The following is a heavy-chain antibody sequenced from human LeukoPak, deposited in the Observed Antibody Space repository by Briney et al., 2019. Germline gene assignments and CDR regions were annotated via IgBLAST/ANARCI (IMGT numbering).Heavy chain of an antibody. J-gene: IGHJ4*02. D-gene: IGHD5-12*01. CDR1: VGSISSFY. V-gene: IGHV4-59*12. CDR3: ARTVATIEPYYFDF. CDR2: IYYNGNT. Sequence: SETLSLTCTVSVGSISSFYWSCIPHPPGKGLEWSGDIYYNGNTNCNPSFKSRVTISVNTTKKHFSLKLSSVTAAATAVYYCARTVATIEPYYFDFWGQGTLVTVSS.